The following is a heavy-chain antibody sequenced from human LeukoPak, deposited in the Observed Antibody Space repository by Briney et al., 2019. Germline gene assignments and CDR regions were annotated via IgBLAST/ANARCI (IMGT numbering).Heavy chain of an antibody. CDR1: GGSISSGHYY. CDR2: IYHSGTT. CDR3: ARGDSGSDPFDY. D-gene: IGHD1-26*01. V-gene: IGHV4-30-2*01. J-gene: IGHJ4*02. Sequence: PSETLSLTCTVSGGSISSGHYYWNWIRQPPGKGLEWIAYIYHSGTTYHNPSLESRVTISLDKSKNQFSLRLSSVTAADTAVYYCARGDSGSDPFDYWGQGTLVTVSS.